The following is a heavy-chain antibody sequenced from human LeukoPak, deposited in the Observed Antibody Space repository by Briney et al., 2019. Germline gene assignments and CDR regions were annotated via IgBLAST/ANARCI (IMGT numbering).Heavy chain of an antibody. CDR2: ISGSGGST. Sequence: GGSLRLSCAASGFTFSSYDMTWVRQAPGKGLEWVSAISGSGGSTYYADSVKGRFTISRDNAKNSLYLQMNSLRAEDTAVYYCARVGSPPWSYYYYMDVWGKGTTVTVSS. CDR3: ARVGSPPWSYYYYMDV. CDR1: GFTFSSYD. V-gene: IGHV3-23*01. J-gene: IGHJ6*03. D-gene: IGHD1-26*01.